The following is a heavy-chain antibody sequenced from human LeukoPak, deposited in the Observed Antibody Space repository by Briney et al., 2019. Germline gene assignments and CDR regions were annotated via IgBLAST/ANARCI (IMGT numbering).Heavy chain of an antibody. Sequence: GGSLRLSCAASGFTFSSYAMHWVRQAPGKGLEWVAVISYDGSNKYYADSVKGRFTISRDNSKNTLYLQMNSLRAEDTAVYYCARDPSPAVAGTGLDYWGQGTLVTVSS. CDR2: ISYDGSNK. CDR3: ARDPSPAVAGTGLDY. D-gene: IGHD6-19*01. CDR1: GFTFSSYA. V-gene: IGHV3-30-3*01. J-gene: IGHJ4*02.